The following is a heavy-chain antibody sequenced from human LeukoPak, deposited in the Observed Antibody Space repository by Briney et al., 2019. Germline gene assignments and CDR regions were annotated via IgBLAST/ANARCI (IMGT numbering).Heavy chain of an antibody. CDR3: ARDSRIATPSLGY. CDR2: LNPNSGGT. Sequence: ASVKVSCKASGYTFTDYYMHWVRQAPGQGLEWMGWLNPNSGGTNYAQKFQGRVTMTRDTSISTAYMELSWLRSDDTAMYYCARDSRIATPSLGYWGQGTLVTVSS. V-gene: IGHV1-2*02. J-gene: IGHJ4*02. D-gene: IGHD6-13*01. CDR1: GYTFTDYY.